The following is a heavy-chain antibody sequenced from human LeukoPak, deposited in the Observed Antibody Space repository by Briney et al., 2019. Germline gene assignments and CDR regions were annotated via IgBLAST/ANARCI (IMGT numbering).Heavy chain of an antibody. D-gene: IGHD1-26*01. CDR2: ISYDGTDE. V-gene: IGHV3-30*18. J-gene: IGHJ4*02. Sequence: PGGSLRLSCAASVFTFSKYGMHWVRQAPGKGLEWVAAISYDGTDEYYIDSVKGRFTISRDNSKNTVYMQMNSRRPEDTAVYFCSKESHLGGRIDYWGQGTLVTVSS. CDR1: VFTFSKYG. CDR3: SKESHLGGRIDY.